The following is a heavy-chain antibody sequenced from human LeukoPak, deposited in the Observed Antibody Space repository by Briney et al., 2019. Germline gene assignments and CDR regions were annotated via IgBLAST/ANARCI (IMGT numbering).Heavy chain of an antibody. CDR2: ISAYNGNT. J-gene: IGHJ4*02. D-gene: IGHD3-10*01. V-gene: IGHV1-18*01. Sequence: GASVKVSCKASGYTFTSYGISWVRQAPGQGLEWMGWISAYNGNTNYAQKLQGRVTMTTDTSTSTAYMELRSLRSDDTAVYYCARDPPYYYGAGSYYDFDYWGQGTLVTVSS. CDR3: ARDPPYYYGAGSYYDFDY. CDR1: GYTFTSYG.